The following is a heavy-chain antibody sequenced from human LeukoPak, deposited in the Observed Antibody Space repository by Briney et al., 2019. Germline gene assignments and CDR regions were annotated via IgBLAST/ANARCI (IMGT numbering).Heavy chain of an antibody. CDR3: ARTLPFYDILTGYYNGYYGMDV. CDR2: ISYDGSNK. Sequence: GGSLRLSCAASGFTFSSYAMHWVRQAPGKGLEWVAVISYDGSNKYYADSVKGRFTISGDNSKNTLYLQMNSLRAEDTAVYYCARTLPFYDILTGYYNGYYGMDVWGQGTTVTVSS. CDR1: GFTFSSYA. J-gene: IGHJ6*02. V-gene: IGHV3-30*04. D-gene: IGHD3-9*01.